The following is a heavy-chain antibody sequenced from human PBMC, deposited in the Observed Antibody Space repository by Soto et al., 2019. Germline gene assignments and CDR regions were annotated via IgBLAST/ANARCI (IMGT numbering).Heavy chain of an antibody. J-gene: IGHJ4*02. CDR2: IYYSGST. CDR1: GGSISSSSYY. V-gene: IGHV4-39*01. Sequence: QLQLQESGPGLVKPSETLSLTCTVSGGSISSSSYYWGWIRQPPGKGLEWIGSIYYSGSTYYNPYLRSLVTFALDTSKNPFAMKLSSVTAEDPAVYSCASHVSGGATVITVGDFDYWGQGTLVTVSS. D-gene: IGHD1-20*01. CDR3: ASHVSGGATVITVGDFDY.